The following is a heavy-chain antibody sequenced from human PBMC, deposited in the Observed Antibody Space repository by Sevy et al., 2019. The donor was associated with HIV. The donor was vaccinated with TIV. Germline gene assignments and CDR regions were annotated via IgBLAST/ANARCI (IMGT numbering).Heavy chain of an antibody. J-gene: IGHJ5*02. CDR3: ARWLAASDFFHP. CDR1: GGSVTSADYS. D-gene: IGHD6-19*01. V-gene: IGHV4-39*02. Sequence: SETLSLTCTVSGGSVTSADYSWGWFRQPPGKGLEWIGSIDNSEQTYYNPSLKRRVAISIHASQNVFSLKLTSGTAADTDEYYCARWLAASDFFHPWGQGTLVTVSS. CDR2: IDNSEQT.